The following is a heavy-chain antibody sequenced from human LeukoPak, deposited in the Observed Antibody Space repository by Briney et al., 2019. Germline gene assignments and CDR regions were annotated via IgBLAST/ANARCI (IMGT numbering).Heavy chain of an antibody. D-gene: IGHD3-22*01. Sequence: PSETLSLTCTVSGDSISSSSYYWGWIRQPPGKGLEWIGRIYYSGSTYYNPSLKSRVTISVDTSKNQFSLKLSSVTAADTAVYYCVVRACYYISWFDPWGQGTLVTVSS. J-gene: IGHJ5*02. CDR2: IYYSGST. CDR3: VVRACYYISWFDP. CDR1: GDSISSSSYY. V-gene: IGHV4-39*07.